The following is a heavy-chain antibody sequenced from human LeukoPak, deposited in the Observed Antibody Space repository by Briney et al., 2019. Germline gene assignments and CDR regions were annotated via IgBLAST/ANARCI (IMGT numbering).Heavy chain of an antibody. CDR2: MNPNSGNT. D-gene: IGHD2-15*01. CDR3: EVAAMEMAFDI. V-gene: IGHV1-8*01. CDR1: GYTFTSYD. J-gene: IGHJ3*02. Sequence: ASVKVSCKASGYTFTSYDINWVRQATGQGLEWMGWMNPNSGNTGYAQKFQARVTMTRNRSISKDYMELSRLRSEDTAVYYCEVAAMEMAFDIWGQGTMVTVSS.